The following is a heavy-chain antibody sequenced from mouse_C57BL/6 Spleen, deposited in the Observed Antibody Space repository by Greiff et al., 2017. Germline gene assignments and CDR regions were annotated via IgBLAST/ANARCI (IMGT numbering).Heavy chain of an antibody. CDR3: GRCSALRDFDY. CDR1: GYTFTSYW. Sequence: VQLQQPGAELVKPGASVKMSCTASGYTFTSYWITWVKQRPGQGLAWIGDIYPGSGSTNYNEKFKSKATLTVDTSSSTAYMQLSSLTSEDAAVYYCGRCSALRDFDYWGQGTTLTVSS. D-gene: IGHD2-12*01. J-gene: IGHJ2*01. CDR2: IYPGSGST. V-gene: IGHV1-55*01.